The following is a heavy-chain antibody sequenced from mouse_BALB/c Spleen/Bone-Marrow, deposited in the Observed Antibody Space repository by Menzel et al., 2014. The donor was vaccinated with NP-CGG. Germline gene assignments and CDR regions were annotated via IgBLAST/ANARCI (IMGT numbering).Heavy chain of an antibody. CDR3: ARDGYYSGSRWFAY. J-gene: IGHJ3*01. CDR2: IRNKANGYTT. D-gene: IGHD1-1*01. CDR1: GFTFTDYY. V-gene: IGHV7-3*02. Sequence: EVQLQQSGGGWVQPGGSLRLSCASSGFTFTDYYMSWDRQPPGKALEWLGFIRNKANGYTTEYSASVKGRFTISRDNSQSILYLQMNTLIAEDSATYYCARDGYYSGSRWFAYWCQGTLVTVSA.